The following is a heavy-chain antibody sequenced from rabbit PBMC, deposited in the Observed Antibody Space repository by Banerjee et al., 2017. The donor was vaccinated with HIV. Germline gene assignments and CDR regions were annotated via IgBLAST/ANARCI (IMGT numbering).Heavy chain of an antibody. Sequence: QSLEESGGDLVKPGASLTLTCTASGFSFSSSYWICWVRQAPGKGLEWIACIYAGSSGSTYYASWAKGRFTISKTSSTTVTLQMTSLTAADTATYFCARSAYAGISYYNLWGPGTLVT. CDR3: ARSAYAGISYYNL. D-gene: IGHD8-1*01. CDR2: IYAGSSGST. V-gene: IGHV1S40*01. J-gene: IGHJ4*01. CDR1: GFSFSSSYW.